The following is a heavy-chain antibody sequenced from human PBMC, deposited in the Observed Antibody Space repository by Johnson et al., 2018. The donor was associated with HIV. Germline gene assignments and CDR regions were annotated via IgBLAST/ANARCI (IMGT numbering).Heavy chain of an antibody. CDR3: TTAIFGVIVHAFDI. J-gene: IGHJ3*02. CDR1: GFTFSTYW. D-gene: IGHD3-3*01. CDR2: IESKADGGAA. Sequence: VQLVESGGGLVQPGGSLSLSCTASGFTFSTYWMSWVRQAPGKGLEWVGHIESKADGGAADYAAPLEGRFTISRDDSKSTLYLKMNSLQTEDTAVYYCTTAIFGVIVHAFDIWGQGTMVTVSS. V-gene: IGHV3-15*04.